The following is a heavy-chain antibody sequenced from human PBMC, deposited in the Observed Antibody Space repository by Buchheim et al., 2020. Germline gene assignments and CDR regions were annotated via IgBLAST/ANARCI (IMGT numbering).Heavy chain of an antibody. CDR2: IYHSGST. J-gene: IGHJ4*02. Sequence: QVQLQESGPGLVKPSETLSLTCTVSGGSISSYYWSWIRQPPGKGLEWIGEIYHSGSTNYNPSLKSRVTISVDKSKNQFSLKLSSVTAADTAVYYCARYGHYYDSSGYYQPFDYWGQGTL. CDR1: GGSISSYY. D-gene: IGHD3-22*01. V-gene: IGHV4-59*12. CDR3: ARYGHYYDSSGYYQPFDY.